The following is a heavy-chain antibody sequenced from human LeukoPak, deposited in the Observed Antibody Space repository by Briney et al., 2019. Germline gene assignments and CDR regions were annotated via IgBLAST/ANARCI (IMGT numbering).Heavy chain of an antibody. V-gene: IGHV4-61*09. D-gene: IGHD1-14*01. CDR1: GGSISSGSYY. CDR2: IYTSGAT. CDR3: ARTGGGVGWFGTIDS. Sequence: SQTLSLTCTVSGGSISSGSYYWTWIRQPAGKGLEWIGHIYTSGATSYNPALQSRVTISVDTSKHEFSLKLTSLTAADTAVYYCARTGGGVGWFGTIDSWGQGTLVTVSS. J-gene: IGHJ4*02.